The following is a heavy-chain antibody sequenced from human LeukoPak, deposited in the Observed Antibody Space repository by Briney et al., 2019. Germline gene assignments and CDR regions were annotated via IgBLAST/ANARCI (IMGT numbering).Heavy chain of an antibody. CDR1: GFTVSSNY. CDR3: ARGPSYYDFWSGLRGRNYYYYHMDV. V-gene: IGHV3-53*01. J-gene: IGHJ6*03. D-gene: IGHD3-3*01. Sequence: PGGSLRLSCAASGFTVSSNYMSWVRQAPGKGLEWVSVIYSGGSTYYADSVKGRFTISRDNSKNTLYLQMNSLRAEDTAVYYCARGPSYYDFWSGLRGRNYYYYHMDVWGKGTTVTVSS. CDR2: IYSGGST.